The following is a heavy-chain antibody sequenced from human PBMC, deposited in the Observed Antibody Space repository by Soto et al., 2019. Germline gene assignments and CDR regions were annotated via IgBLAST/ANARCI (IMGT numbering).Heavy chain of an antibody. V-gene: IGHV4-34*01. J-gene: IGHJ4*02. D-gene: IGHD3-16*01. CDR1: GGSFSGYY. Sequence: QVQLQLCGAGLLKPSETLSLTCAVYGGSFSGYYWSWIRQPPGKGLEWIGEINHYNPSLKSRVTISVDTSKNQFSLKLNSVTAADTAVYYCARAWGRDGFDYWGQGTLVTVSS. CDR2: IN. CDR3: ARAWGRDGFDY.